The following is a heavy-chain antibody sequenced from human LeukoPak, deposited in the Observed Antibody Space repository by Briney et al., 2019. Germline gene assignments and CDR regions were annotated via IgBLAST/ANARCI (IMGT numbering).Heavy chain of an antibody. CDR1: GFTFSSYG. Sequence: GRSLRLSCAASGFTFSSYGMHWVRQAPGKGLEWVAVIWYDGSNKYYADSVKGRFTISRDNSKNTLYLQMNSLRAEDTAVYYCARDWPSAGGYTSGYWGQGTLVTVSS. CDR3: ARDWPSAGGYTSGY. CDR2: IWYDGSNK. J-gene: IGHJ4*02. D-gene: IGHD5-12*01. V-gene: IGHV3-33*01.